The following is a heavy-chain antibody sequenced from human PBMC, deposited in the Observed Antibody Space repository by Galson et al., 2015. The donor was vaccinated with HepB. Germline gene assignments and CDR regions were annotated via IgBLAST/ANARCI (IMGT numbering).Heavy chain of an antibody. J-gene: IGHJ4*02. CDR2: ISYDGSNK. CDR1: GFTFSSYG. D-gene: IGHD2-15*01. CDR3: AKDRYRYCSGGSCYQLDY. Sequence: SLRLSCAASGFTFSSYGMHWVRQAPGKGLEWVAVISYDGSNKYYADSVKGRFTISRDNSKNTLYLQMNSLRAEDTAVYYCAKDRYRYCSGGSCYQLDYWGQGTLVTVSS. V-gene: IGHV3-30*18.